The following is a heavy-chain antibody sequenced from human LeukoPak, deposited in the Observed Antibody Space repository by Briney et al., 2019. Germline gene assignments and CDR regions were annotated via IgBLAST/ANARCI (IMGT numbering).Heavy chain of an antibody. V-gene: IGHV4-61*02. D-gene: IGHD3-10*01. CDR1: GGSISSGSYY. CDR3: ARLRITMVRGVIITVGMDV. J-gene: IGHJ6*02. Sequence: SETLSLTCTVSGGSISSGSYYWSWIRQPAGKGLEWIGRIYTSGSTNYNPSLKSRVTISVDTSKNQFSLKLSSVTAADTAVYYCARLRITMVRGVIITVGMDVWGQGTTVTVS. CDR2: IYTSGST.